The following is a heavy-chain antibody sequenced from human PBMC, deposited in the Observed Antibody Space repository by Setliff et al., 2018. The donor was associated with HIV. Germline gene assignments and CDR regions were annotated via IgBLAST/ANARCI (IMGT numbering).Heavy chain of an antibody. D-gene: IGHD3-3*02. Sequence: KTSETLSLTCTVSGGSISSGSYYWSWIRQPAGKGLEWIGRIYTSGSTNYNPSLKSRVTISVDMSKNQFSLKLSSVTAADTAVYYCARSIRGLDVWGQGTTVTVSS. CDR2: IYTSGST. CDR1: GGSISSGSYY. V-gene: IGHV4-61*02. J-gene: IGHJ6*02. CDR3: ARSIRGLDV.